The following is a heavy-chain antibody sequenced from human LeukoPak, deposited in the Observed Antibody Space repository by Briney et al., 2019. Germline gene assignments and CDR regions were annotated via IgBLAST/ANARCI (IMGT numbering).Heavy chain of an antibody. Sequence: GASVKVSCKASGGTFSSYAISWVRQAPGQGLEWMGGIIPIFGTANYAQKFQGRVTITADKSTSTAYMELSSLRSEDTAVYYCATDRNYYDSMEKWGQGTLVTVSS. CDR1: GGTFSSYA. J-gene: IGHJ4*02. CDR3: ATDRNYYDSMEK. CDR2: IIPIFGTA. D-gene: IGHD3-22*01. V-gene: IGHV1-69*06.